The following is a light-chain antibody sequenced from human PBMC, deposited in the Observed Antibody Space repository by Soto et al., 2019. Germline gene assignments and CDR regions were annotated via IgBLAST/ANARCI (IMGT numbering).Light chain of an antibody. CDR3: SSYTSSSFYV. Sequence: QSALTQPASVSGSPGQSITISCTGTSSDVGGYNYVSWYQQHPGKAPKLMIYDVSNRPSGVSTRFSGSKSGNTAALTISGLQAEDEADYYCSSYTSSSFYVFGTGTQLTVL. J-gene: IGLJ1*01. CDR1: SSDVGGYNY. CDR2: DVS. V-gene: IGLV2-14*01.